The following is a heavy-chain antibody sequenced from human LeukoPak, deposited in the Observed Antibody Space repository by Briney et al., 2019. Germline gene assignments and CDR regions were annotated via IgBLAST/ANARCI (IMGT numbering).Heavy chain of an antibody. CDR3: AKAVSYGSNPLFDY. D-gene: IGHD3-10*01. J-gene: IGHJ4*02. CDR1: GFTFSSYG. Sequence: GGSLRLSCAASGFTFSSYGMHWVRQAPGKGLEWVAVISYDGSNKYYADSVKGRFTISGDNSKNTLYLQMNSLRAEDTAVYYCAKAVSYGSNPLFDYWGQGTLVTVSS. CDR2: ISYDGSNK. V-gene: IGHV3-30*18.